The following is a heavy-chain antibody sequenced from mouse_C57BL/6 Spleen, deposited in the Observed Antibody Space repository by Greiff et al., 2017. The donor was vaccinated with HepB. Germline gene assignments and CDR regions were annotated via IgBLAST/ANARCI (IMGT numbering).Heavy chain of an antibody. CDR2: IYPGDGDT. CDR3: ARSGDGYLPWFAY. J-gene: IGHJ3*01. CDR1: GYAFSSSW. V-gene: IGHV1-82*01. Sequence: VKLVESGPELVKPGASVKISCKASGYAFSSSWMNWVKQRPGKGLEWIGRIYPGDGDTNYNGKFKGKATLTADKSSSTAYMQLSSLTSEDSAVYFCARSGDGYLPWFAYWGQGTLVTVSA. D-gene: IGHD2-3*01.